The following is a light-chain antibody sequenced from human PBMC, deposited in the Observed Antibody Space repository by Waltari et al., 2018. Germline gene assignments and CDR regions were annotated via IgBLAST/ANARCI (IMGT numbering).Light chain of an antibody. Sequence: DIQITQSPSSLSASLGDRVTITCRASQSISSYLNWYQQKPGTGPKLLIYAASSLQSGVQARFSGSGSGTDFTLTISSLQPEDFATYYCQQSYSTPPWTFGQGTQVEIK. V-gene: IGKV1-39*01. CDR1: QSISSY. J-gene: IGKJ1*01. CDR3: QQSYSTPPWT. CDR2: AAS.